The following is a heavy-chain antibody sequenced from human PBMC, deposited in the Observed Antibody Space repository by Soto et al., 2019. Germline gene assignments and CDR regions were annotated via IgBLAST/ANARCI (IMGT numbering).Heavy chain of an antibody. CDR2: IDPSDSYT. V-gene: IGHV5-10-1*01. D-gene: IGHD4-4*01. CDR3: ARRDTVTTFHYYYYGMDV. CDR1: GYSFTSYW. Sequence: GESLKISCKGSGYSFTSYWISWVRQMPGKGLEWMGRIDPSDSYTNYSPSFQGHVTISADKSISTAYLQWSSLKASDTAMYYCARRDTVTTFHYYYYGMDVWGQGTKVTVSS. J-gene: IGHJ6*02.